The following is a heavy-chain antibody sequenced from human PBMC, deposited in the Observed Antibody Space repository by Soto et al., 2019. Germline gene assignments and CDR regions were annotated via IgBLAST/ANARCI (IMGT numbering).Heavy chain of an antibody. CDR2: IYYSGST. CDR3: ARSFGDREYFDY. D-gene: IGHD2-21*01. Sequence: PSETLSLTCTVSGGSLSSYYWSWIRQPPGKGLEWIGYIYYSGSTNYNPSLKSRVTISVDTSKNQFSLKLSSVTAADTAVYYCARSFGDREYFDYWGRGTLVTVSS. V-gene: IGHV4-59*01. CDR1: GGSLSSYY. J-gene: IGHJ4*02.